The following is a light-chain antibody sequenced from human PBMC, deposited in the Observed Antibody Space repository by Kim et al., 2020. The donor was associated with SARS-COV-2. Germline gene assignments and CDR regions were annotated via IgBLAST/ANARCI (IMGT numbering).Light chain of an antibody. CDR2: GAS. J-gene: IGKJ4*01. V-gene: IGKV3-20*01. CDR1: QSVTSSF. CDR3: QQYGDLPLT. Sequence: PGQRASLSCSASQSVTSSFLAWYQQKPGQAPRLLIYGASSRATGIADRFSGRGSGTDFTLTISRLQPEDFAVYYCQQYGDLPLTFGGGTKVDIK.